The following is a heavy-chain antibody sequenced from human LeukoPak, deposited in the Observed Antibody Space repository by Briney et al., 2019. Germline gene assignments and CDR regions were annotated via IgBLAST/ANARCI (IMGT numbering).Heavy chain of an antibody. D-gene: IGHD2-2*01. V-gene: IGHV3-30*18. CDR1: GFTFSSYS. J-gene: IGHJ5*02. CDR3: AKGGVPAAIDWFDP. CDR2: ISYDGSSK. Sequence: GGSLRLSCAASGFTFSSYSMNWVRQAPGKGLEWVAVISYDGSSKNYADSVKGRFTISRDNSKNTLYLQMNSLRPEDTAVYYCAKGGVPAAIDWFDPWGQGTLVTVSS.